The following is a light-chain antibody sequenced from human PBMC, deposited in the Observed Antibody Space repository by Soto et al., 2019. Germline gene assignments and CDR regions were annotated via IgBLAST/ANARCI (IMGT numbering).Light chain of an antibody. V-gene: IGLV2-14*01. CDR2: DVS. CDR3: ISYTSSSTDV. J-gene: IGLJ1*01. Sequence: QSALTQPASVSGSPGQSIAISCTGTSSNIGSYNYVSWYQQHPGKAPKLMIYDVSNRPSGVSDRFSGSKSGNTASLTISGLQAEDEADYYCISYTSSSTDVFGTGTKLTVL. CDR1: SSNIGSYNY.